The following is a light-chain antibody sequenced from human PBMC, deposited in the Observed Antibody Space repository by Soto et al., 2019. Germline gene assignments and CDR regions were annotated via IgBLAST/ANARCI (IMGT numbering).Light chain of an antibody. Sequence: EIVLTQSPVTLSLSPGERATLSCRASQSVSSSYLAWYQQKPGQAPRLLIYGASSRATGIPDRFSGSGSGTDFTLTISRLEPEDFAVYYCQQYGISPGTFGQGTKLEIK. J-gene: IGKJ2*01. V-gene: IGKV3-20*01. CDR1: QSVSSSY. CDR2: GAS. CDR3: QQYGISPGT.